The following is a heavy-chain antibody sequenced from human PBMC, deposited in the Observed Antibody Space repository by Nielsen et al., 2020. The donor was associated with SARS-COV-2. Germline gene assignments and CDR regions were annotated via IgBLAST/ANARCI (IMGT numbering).Heavy chain of an antibody. CDR1: GFTFSSYS. CDR2: ISSSSSYI. CDR3: AKDWRIDTARPFDY. Sequence: GGSLRLSCAASGFTFSSYSMNWVRQAPGKGLEWVSSISSSSSYIYYADSVKGRFTISRDNAKNSLYLQMNSLRAEDTAVYYCAKDWRIDTARPFDYWGQGTLVTVSS. J-gene: IGHJ4*02. V-gene: IGHV3-21*04. D-gene: IGHD5-18*01.